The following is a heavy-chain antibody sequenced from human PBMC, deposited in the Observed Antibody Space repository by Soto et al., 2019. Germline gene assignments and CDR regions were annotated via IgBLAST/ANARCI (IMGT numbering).Heavy chain of an antibody. V-gene: IGHV4-59*02. Sequence: QMQLQASGPGLVKPSETLSLTCNVSGASVSHGYWSWIRQPPGKGLEWIGFMYFGGSFNYNPSLTSRPTIAGETSKNQFSMKLTSVTASDTAVYYCARSYYDSTGFAVDPWGQGTLVTVSS. CDR2: MYFGGSF. D-gene: IGHD3-22*01. CDR1: GASVSHGY. J-gene: IGHJ5*02. CDR3: ARSYYDSTGFAVDP.